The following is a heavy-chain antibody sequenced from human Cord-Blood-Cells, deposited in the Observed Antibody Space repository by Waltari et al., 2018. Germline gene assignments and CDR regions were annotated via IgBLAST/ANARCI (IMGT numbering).Heavy chain of an antibody. CDR3: ARGEKYSSGWYHFDY. Sequence: QVQLVQSGAEVKKPGASVKVSCKASGYTFTGYYMHWVRQAPGQGLEWMGWINPNSGGTNYAQKFQGWVTMTRDTSISTAYMELSRLRSDDTAVYYCARGEKYSSGWYHFDYWGQGTLVTVSS. J-gene: IGHJ4*02. CDR1: GYTFTGYY. V-gene: IGHV1-2*04. CDR2: INPNSGGT. D-gene: IGHD6-19*01.